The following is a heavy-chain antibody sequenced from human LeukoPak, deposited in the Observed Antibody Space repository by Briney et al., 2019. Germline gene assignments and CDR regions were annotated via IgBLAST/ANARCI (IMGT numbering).Heavy chain of an antibody. CDR3: ARQPGSGA. CDR1: GYSFSNFW. V-gene: IGHV5-51*01. J-gene: IGHJ5*02. D-gene: IGHD1-14*01. Sequence: GESLKISCKGSGYSFSNFWIGWVRQTPGKGLEWMGIIFPGDSDTRYSPSFQGQVTISADKSISTAYLQWRSLRASDTAVYYCARQPGSGAWGQGTLVTVSS. CDR2: IFPGDSDT.